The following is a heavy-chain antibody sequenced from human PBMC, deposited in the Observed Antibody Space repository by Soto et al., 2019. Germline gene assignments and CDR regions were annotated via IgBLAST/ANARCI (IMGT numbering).Heavy chain of an antibody. CDR3: ARAPAPGRYGYYVNYFYWFDP. D-gene: IGHD4-17*01. J-gene: IGHJ5*02. CDR1: GYTFTSYY. V-gene: IGHV1-69*04. CDR2: IIPILGIA. Sequence: SVKVSCKASGYTFTSYYMHWVRQAPGQGLEWMGRIIPILGIANYAQKFQGRVTITADKATSTAYMERSSLGSEDTAVYYCARAPAPGRYGYYVNYFYWFDPWGQGTLVTVSS.